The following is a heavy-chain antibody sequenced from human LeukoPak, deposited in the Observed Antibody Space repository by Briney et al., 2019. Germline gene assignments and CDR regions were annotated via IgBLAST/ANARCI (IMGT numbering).Heavy chain of an antibody. V-gene: IGHV3-23*01. CDR3: AREREMGCSSTSCQKYFDY. J-gene: IGHJ4*02. CDR1: GFTFSSYA. Sequence: GGSLRLSCAASGFTFSSYAMSWVRQAPGKGLEWVSAISGSGGSTYYADSVKGRFTISRDTSKNSLYLQMNSLRAEDTAVYYCAREREMGCSSTSCQKYFDYWGQGTLVTVSS. D-gene: IGHD2-2*01. CDR2: ISGSGGST.